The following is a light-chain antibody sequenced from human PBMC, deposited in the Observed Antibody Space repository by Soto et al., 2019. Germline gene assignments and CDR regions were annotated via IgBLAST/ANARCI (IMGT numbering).Light chain of an antibody. CDR1: SSDVGAYSY. CDR2: EVI. J-gene: IGLJ1*01. V-gene: IGLV2-14*01. Sequence: QSALTQPASVSGSPGQSITISCTGTSSDVGAYSYVSWYQQQPGKAPKLMIYEVINRPSGVSNRFSGSKSGNTASLAISGLRAEDEAYYYCSSFTSSNTGVFGNGTKVTVL. CDR3: SSFTSSNTGV.